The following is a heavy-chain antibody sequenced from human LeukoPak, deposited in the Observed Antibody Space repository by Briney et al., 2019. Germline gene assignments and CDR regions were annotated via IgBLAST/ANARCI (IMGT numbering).Heavy chain of an antibody. CDR3: ARELSGYDSGFDY. CDR1: GGSISSGSYY. J-gene: IGHJ4*02. V-gene: IGHV4-61*02. D-gene: IGHD5-12*01. Sequence: SQTLPLTCTVSGGSISSGSYYWSWIRQPAGKGLEWIGRIYTSGSTNYNPSLKSRVTISVDTSKNQFSLKLSSVTAADTAVYYCARELSGYDSGFDYWGQGTLVTVSS. CDR2: IYTSGST.